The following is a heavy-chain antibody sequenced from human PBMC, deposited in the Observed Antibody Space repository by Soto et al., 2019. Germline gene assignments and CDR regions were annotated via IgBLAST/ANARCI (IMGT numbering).Heavy chain of an antibody. V-gene: IGHV3-30*18. CDR1: GFSFTTYV. CDR3: AKGLLAIVGTTLPRDAFNI. Sequence: GSLRLSGAASGFSFTTYVMHWVLQAPGKGLEWVAVISHDGSYKYYGDAVKGRFTISRDTSKNAVYLEMNSLRPEDTAVYYCAKGLLAIVGTTLPRDAFNIWGQGTMVTVSS. D-gene: IGHD1-26*01. J-gene: IGHJ3*02. CDR2: ISHDGSYK.